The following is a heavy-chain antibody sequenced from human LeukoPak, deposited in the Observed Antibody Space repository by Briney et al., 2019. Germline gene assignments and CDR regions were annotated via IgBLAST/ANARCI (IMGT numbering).Heavy chain of an antibody. V-gene: IGHV4-59*01. Sequence: PSETLSLTCTVSGGSISSYYWSWIRQPPGKGLEWIGYIYYSGSTNCNPSLNSRVHMSVDPSKNQFSLKLSSVTAADTAVYYCARARIQLWSYYFDYWGQGTLVTVSS. D-gene: IGHD5-18*01. CDR1: GGSISSYY. J-gene: IGHJ4*02. CDR2: IYYSGST. CDR3: ARARIQLWSYYFDY.